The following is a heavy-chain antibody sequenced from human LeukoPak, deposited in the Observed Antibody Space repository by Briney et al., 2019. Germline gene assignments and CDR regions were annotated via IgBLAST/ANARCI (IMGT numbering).Heavy chain of an antibody. Sequence: PGGSLRLSCAGSGFTFNTYNMNWVRQAPGTGLEWVSSISSSSSYIYYADSVKGRFTISRDNAKSSLYLQMNSLRAEDTAVYYCAKSGYNRFDYWGQGTLVTVSS. CDR3: AKSGYNRFDY. CDR2: ISSSSSYI. D-gene: IGHD5-24*01. V-gene: IGHV3-21*04. CDR1: GFTFNTYN. J-gene: IGHJ4*02.